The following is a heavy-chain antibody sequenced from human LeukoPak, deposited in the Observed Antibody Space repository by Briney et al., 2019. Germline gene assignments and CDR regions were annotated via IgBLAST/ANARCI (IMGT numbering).Heavy chain of an antibody. CDR2: ISSSSSYI. CDR3: ARDEWGDAFDI. J-gene: IGHJ3*02. CDR1: GYPFSSYS. D-gene: IGHD1-26*01. Sequence: KPGGSLRLSCAASGYPFSSYSMNWVRQAPGKGLEWVSSISSSSSYIHSADSVRGRFTISRDNAKNSLFLQMNSLRAEDTAVYYCARDEWGDAFDIWGQGTMVTVFS. V-gene: IGHV3-21*01.